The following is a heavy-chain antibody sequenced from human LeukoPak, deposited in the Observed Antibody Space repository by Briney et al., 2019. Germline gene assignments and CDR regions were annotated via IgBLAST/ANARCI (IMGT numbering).Heavy chain of an antibody. CDR3: AKLVGRHTALGYFQH. D-gene: IGHD1-26*01. J-gene: IGHJ1*01. Sequence: GGSLRLSCAVSGFTFSSYAMNWVRQAPGKGLEWVSAISGSGGSTYYADSVKGRFTISRDNSKNTLYLQMKSLRAEDTAVYYCAKLVGRHTALGYFQHWGQGTLVTVSS. V-gene: IGHV3-23*01. CDR1: GFTFSSYA. CDR2: ISGSGGST.